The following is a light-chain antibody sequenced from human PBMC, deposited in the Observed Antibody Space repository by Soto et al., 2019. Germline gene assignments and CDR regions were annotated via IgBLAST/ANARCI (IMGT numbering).Light chain of an antibody. CDR1: SSDVGSRKS. CDR2: EVN. Sequence: QSALTQPPSVSGSPGQSVTISCSGSSSDVGSRKSVSWYKQAPGSSPKLIIFEVNTRPSGDPDRFSESKSGNTASLTISGLQPEDEADYYCSSYISSITSHVFGSGTKLTVL. V-gene: IGLV2-18*02. J-gene: IGLJ1*01. CDR3: SSYISSITSHV.